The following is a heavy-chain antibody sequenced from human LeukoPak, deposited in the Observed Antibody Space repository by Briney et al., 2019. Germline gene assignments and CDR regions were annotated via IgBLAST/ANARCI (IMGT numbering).Heavy chain of an antibody. Sequence: SVKVSCKASGGTFSSYAISWARQAPGQGLEWMGGIIPIFGTANYAQKFQGRVTITADESTSTAYMELSSLRSEDTAVYYCARARQRIVVVVAATPGAFDIWGQGTMVTVSS. CDR1: GGTFSSYA. CDR3: ARARQRIVVVVAATPGAFDI. CDR2: IIPIFGTA. D-gene: IGHD2-15*01. V-gene: IGHV1-69*13. J-gene: IGHJ3*02.